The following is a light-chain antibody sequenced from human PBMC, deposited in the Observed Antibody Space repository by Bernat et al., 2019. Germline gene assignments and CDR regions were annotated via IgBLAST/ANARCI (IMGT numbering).Light chain of an antibody. V-gene: IGKV3-20*01. CDR3: QQYGGSPYT. CDR1: QTVSNQ. Sequence: EIVLTQSPGTLSLSPGERVTLSCRASQTVSNQVAWYQRKPGQAPRLLIYAASSRLTGIPDRFSGSGSGTDFTLTISRLEPDDFAVYLCQQYGGSPYTFGRGTKLEI. J-gene: IGKJ2*01. CDR2: AAS.